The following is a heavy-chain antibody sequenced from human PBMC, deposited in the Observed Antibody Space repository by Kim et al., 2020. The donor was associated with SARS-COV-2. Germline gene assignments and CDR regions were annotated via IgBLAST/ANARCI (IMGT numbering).Heavy chain of an antibody. Sequence: GGSLRLSCAASGFTFSSYGMHWVRQAPGKGLEWVAVIWYDGSNKYYADSVKGRFTISRDNSKNTLYLQMNSLRAEDTAVYYCAREAVTEAAAGISSGMDVWGQGTTVTVSS. CDR3: AREAVTEAAAGISSGMDV. D-gene: IGHD6-13*01. V-gene: IGHV3-33*01. J-gene: IGHJ6*02. CDR1: GFTFSSYG. CDR2: IWYDGSNK.